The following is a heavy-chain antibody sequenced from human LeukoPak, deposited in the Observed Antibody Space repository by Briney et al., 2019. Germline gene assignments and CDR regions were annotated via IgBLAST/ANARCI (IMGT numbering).Heavy chain of an antibody. J-gene: IGHJ4*02. V-gene: IGHV3-30-3*01. CDR1: GFTFSSYA. CDR3: ARWELPSLFDY. D-gene: IGHD1-26*01. Sequence: GGSLSLSCAASGFTFSSYAMHWVRQAPGKGLEWVAVISYDGSNKYYADSVKGRFTISRDNSKNTLYLQMNSLRAEDTAVYYCARWELPSLFDYWGQGTLVTVSS. CDR2: ISYDGSNK.